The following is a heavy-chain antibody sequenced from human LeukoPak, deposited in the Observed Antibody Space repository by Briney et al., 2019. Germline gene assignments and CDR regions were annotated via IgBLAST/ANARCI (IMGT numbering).Heavy chain of an antibody. V-gene: IGHV4-31*03. CDR2: IYYSGST. D-gene: IGHD1-26*01. CDR3: AREIVGAPGY. Sequence: PSDTLSLTCTVSGGSISSVGYYWSWIRQHPGKGLEWIGYIYYSGSTYYNPSLKSRVTISVDTSKNQFSLKLSSVTAAYTAVYYYAREIVGAPGYWGQGTLVTVSS. J-gene: IGHJ4*02. CDR1: GGSISSVGYY.